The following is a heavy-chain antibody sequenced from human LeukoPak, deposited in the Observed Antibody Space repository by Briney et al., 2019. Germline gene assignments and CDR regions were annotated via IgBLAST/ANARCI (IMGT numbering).Heavy chain of an antibody. CDR2: IYPSDSDT. Sequence: GESLKISCKGSGYKFSSYWIGWVRQMPGKGLEWMGIIYPSDSDTRYSPSFQGQVTISADKSINTAYLQWSSLQASDTAIYYCARRKDYGDNDYWGQGTLVTVSS. CDR1: GYKFSSYW. CDR3: ARRKDYGDNDY. J-gene: IGHJ4*02. D-gene: IGHD4-17*01. V-gene: IGHV5-51*01.